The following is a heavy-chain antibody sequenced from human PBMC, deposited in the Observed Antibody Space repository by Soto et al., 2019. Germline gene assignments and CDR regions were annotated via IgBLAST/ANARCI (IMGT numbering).Heavy chain of an antibody. CDR3: ARDQYGALWFGELQTGAFDI. J-gene: IGHJ3*02. V-gene: IGHV3-21*01. CDR1: GFTFSSYS. D-gene: IGHD3-10*01. CDR2: ISSSSSYI. Sequence: GGSLRLSCAASGFTFSSYSMNWVRQAPGKGLEWVSSISSSSSYIYYADSVKGRFTISRDNAKNSLYLQMNSLRAEDTAVYYCARDQYGALWFGELQTGAFDIWGQGTMVTVSS.